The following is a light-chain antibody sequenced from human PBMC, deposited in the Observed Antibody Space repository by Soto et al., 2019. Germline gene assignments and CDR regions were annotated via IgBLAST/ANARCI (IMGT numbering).Light chain of an antibody. CDR1: QSVFGY. Sequence: EVVSTQSPASLSLSPGERATLSCRASQSVFGYLAWYQHKPGQAPRLLIYDAYKRATGVPARFSGSGSETDFTLIISSLEPEDFAVYYCQQRSDSPPLTFGGGTKVDIK. V-gene: IGKV3-11*01. CDR3: QQRSDSPPLT. J-gene: IGKJ4*01. CDR2: DAY.